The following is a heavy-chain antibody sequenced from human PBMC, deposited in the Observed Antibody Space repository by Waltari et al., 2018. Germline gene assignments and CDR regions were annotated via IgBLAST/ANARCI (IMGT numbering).Heavy chain of an antibody. V-gene: IGHV3-21*01. CDR1: GFTFSSYS. J-gene: IGHJ4*02. CDR3: ARDPLHASSFDY. CDR2: ISSSSMYI. Sequence: EVQLVESGGGLVKPGGSLRLSCAASGFTFSSYSMNWVRQAPGKGLEWVSSISSSSMYIYYADSVKGRFTISRDNAKNSLYLQMNSLRAEDTAVYYCARDPLHASSFDYWGQGTLVTVSS.